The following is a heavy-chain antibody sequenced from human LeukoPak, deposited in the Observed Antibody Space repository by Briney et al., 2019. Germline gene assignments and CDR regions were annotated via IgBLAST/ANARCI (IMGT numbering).Heavy chain of an antibody. CDR2: IIPIFGTA. CDR3: ARGQIYYYDSSGYNAFDI. D-gene: IGHD3-22*01. V-gene: IGHV1-69*06. Sequence: ASVKVSCKASGGTFSSYAISWVRQAPGQGLEWMGGIIPIFGTANYAQKFQGRVTITADKSTSTAYMELSSLRSEDTAVYYCARGQIYYYDSSGYNAFDIWGQGTMVTVSS. CDR1: GGTFSSYA. J-gene: IGHJ3*02.